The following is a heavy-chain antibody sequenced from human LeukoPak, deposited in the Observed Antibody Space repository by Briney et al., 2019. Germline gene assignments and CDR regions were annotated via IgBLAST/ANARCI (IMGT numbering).Heavy chain of an antibody. CDR1: GFTFSPYI. D-gene: IGHD3-16*01. Sequence: GGSLRLSCAASGFTFSPYIMTWVRQAPGKGLEWVSSIGSSSANIFYADSVKGRFTISRDNSKNSVFLQMNSLRAEDTAVYYCAREGATLLDYWGQGTLVTVSS. CDR3: AREGATLLDY. CDR2: IGSSSANI. V-gene: IGHV3-21*06. J-gene: IGHJ4*02.